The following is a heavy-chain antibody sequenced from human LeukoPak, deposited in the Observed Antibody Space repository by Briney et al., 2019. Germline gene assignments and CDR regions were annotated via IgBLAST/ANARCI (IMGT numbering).Heavy chain of an antibody. J-gene: IGHJ4*02. CDR1: GYSFTSYR. Sequence: GESLKISCKGSGYSFTSYRIGWVRQMPGKGLEWMGIIYPGDSDTRYSPSFQGQVTISADKSISTAYLQWSSLKASDTAMYYCARGVDTAMVRMDYWGQGTLVTVSS. CDR3: ARGVDTAMVRMDY. CDR2: IYPGDSDT. D-gene: IGHD5-18*01. V-gene: IGHV5-51*01.